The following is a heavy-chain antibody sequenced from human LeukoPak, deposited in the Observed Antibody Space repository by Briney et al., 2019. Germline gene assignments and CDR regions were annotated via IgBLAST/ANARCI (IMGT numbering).Heavy chain of an antibody. Sequence: SETLSLTCAVYGGSFSGYYWSWIRQPPGRGLEWIGEINHSGSTNYNPSLKSRVTISVETSKNEFSLKLRSVTAADTAVYYCARVTGYRIEDYFDYWGQGTLVTVSS. J-gene: IGHJ4*02. CDR1: GGSFSGYY. D-gene: IGHD6-13*01. CDR3: ARVTGYRIEDYFDY. CDR2: INHSGST. V-gene: IGHV4-34*01.